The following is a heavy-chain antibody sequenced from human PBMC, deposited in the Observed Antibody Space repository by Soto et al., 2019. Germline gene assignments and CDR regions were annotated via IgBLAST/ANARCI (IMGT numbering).Heavy chain of an antibody. CDR1: GGSISSGGYY. V-gene: IGHV4-31*03. D-gene: IGHD3-3*01. Sequence: QVQLQESGPGLVKPSQTLSLTCTVSGGSISSGGYYWSWIRQHPGKGLEWIGYIYYSESTYYNPSLKSRVTISVDTSKNQYSLKLSSVPAAVTAVYYCARSGGLRFLEWFDYWGQGTLVTVCS. CDR2: IYYSEST. CDR3: ARSGGLRFLEWFDY. J-gene: IGHJ4*02.